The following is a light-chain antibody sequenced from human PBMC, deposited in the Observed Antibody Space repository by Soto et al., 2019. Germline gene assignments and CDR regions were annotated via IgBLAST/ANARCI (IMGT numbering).Light chain of an antibody. V-gene: IGKV3-11*01. CDR1: QSVSSY. CDR2: DAS. J-gene: IGKJ2*01. CDR3: QQRSNWPMYT. Sequence: EIVLTQSPATLPLSPGERATLSCRASQSVSSYLAWYQQKPGQAPRLLIYDASNRATGIPARFSGSGSGTDFTLTISSLEPEDFAVYYCQQRSNWPMYTCGPGTKLEIK.